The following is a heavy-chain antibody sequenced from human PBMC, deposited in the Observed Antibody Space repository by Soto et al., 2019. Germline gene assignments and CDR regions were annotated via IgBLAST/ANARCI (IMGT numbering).Heavy chain of an antibody. J-gene: IGHJ1*01. D-gene: IGHD2-2*01. Sequence: QVQLVDSGGGVVQPGKSPRLSCVASGFTFTTFAMHCVRQAPCKGLEWVAAISANGYNQFYGPSVKGRFTVSRDDSRNTVNLQLNSVRLDDTAVYYCVRDTAEDCRGATCYVPLQHWGQGTLVTVSS. CDR2: ISANGYNQ. CDR3: VRDTAEDCRGATCYVPLQH. V-gene: IGHV3-30*04. CDR1: GFTFTTFA.